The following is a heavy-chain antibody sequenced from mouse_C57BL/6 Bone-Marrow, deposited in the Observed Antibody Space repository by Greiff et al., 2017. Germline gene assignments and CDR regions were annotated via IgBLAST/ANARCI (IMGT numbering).Heavy chain of an antibody. CDR3: ARQGRCPYAMDY. J-gene: IGHJ4*01. Sequence: EVMLVESGGDLVKPGGSLKLSCAASGFTFSSYGMSWVRQTPDKRLEWVATISSGGSYTYYPDSVKGRFTISRDNAKNTLYLQMSSLKSEDTAMYYCARQGRCPYAMDYWGQGTSVTVSS. V-gene: IGHV5-6*01. CDR1: GFTFSSYG. CDR2: ISSGGSYT.